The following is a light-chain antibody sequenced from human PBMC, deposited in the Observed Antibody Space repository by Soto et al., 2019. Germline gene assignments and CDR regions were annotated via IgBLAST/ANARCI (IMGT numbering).Light chain of an antibody. Sequence: EIVLTQSPLSLPVTPGEPASISCRSSQSLLQSGGYTFLNWYLQKPGQSPQLLIYLGSNRASGVPARFSGAGSGTDFTLKLSRVEADDVGVYYGMQALKTPYTFGQGTRLEIK. CDR3: MQALKTPYT. V-gene: IGKV2-28*01. CDR2: LGS. CDR1: QSLLQSGGYTF. J-gene: IGKJ2*01.